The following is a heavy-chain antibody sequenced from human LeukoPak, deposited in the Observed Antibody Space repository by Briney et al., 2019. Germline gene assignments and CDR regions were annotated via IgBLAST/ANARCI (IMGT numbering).Heavy chain of an antibody. J-gene: IGHJ6*03. CDR2: ISYDGSNK. V-gene: IGHV3-30-3*01. D-gene: IGHD2-2*01. CDR3: ARASRKHIVVVPAALYYYYMDV. CDR1: GFTFSIYA. Sequence: PGGSLRLSCAASGFTFSIYAMHWVRQAPGKGLEWVAVISYDGSNKYYADSVKGRFTISRDNSKNTLYLQMNSLRAEDTAVYYCARASRKHIVVVPAALYYYYMDVWGKGTTVTVSS.